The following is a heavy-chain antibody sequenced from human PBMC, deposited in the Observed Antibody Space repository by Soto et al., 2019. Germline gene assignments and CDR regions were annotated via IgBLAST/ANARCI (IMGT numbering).Heavy chain of an antibody. D-gene: IGHD5-12*01. V-gene: IGHV3-66*01. CDR1: GFTGNSNY. CDR3: ARVAPFDY. Sequence: EVQLVESGGGLVQPGGSLRLSCAAFGFTGNSNYMSWVRQAPGKGMEWLSVIYSGGSTYYADAVKGRFTVSRDRSKNTLYLQMNSLRAEDTAVYYCARVAPFDYWGQGTLVTVSS. CDR2: IYSGGST. J-gene: IGHJ4*02.